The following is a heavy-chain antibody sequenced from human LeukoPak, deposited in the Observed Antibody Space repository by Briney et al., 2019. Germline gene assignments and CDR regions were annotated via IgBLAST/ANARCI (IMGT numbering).Heavy chain of an antibody. J-gene: IGHJ4*02. D-gene: IGHD6-19*01. V-gene: IGHV3-74*01. Sequence: GGSLRLSCAASGFTFTSYWMHWVRQAPGKGLVWVSRINSDGSSTNYADSVKGRFTISRDNAKNTLYLQMNSLGAEDTAVYYCAKSIAVAGTGDYWGQGTLVTVSS. CDR1: GFTFTSYW. CDR2: INSDGSST. CDR3: AKSIAVAGTGDY.